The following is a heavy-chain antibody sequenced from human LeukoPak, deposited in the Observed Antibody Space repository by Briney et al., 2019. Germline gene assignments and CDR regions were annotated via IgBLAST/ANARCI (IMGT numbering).Heavy chain of an antibody. CDR3: AKDLILVLPAAYDY. D-gene: IGHD2-2*01. CDR1: GSFSSYV. CDR2: LSASGGST. V-gene: IGHV3-23*01. J-gene: IGHJ4*02. Sequence: GGSLRLSCAASGSFSSYVMTWVRQAPGRGREWVSTLSASGGSTYYADSVKGRFTISRDNSKNTLYLQMSSLRAEDTAVYFCAKDLILVLPAAYDYWGQGTLVTVSS.